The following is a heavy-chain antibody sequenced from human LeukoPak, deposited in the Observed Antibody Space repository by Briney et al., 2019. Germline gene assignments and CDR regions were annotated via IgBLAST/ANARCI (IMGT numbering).Heavy chain of an antibody. CDR3: ARGFFKHYGYYAFDI. D-gene: IGHD4-17*01. J-gene: IGHJ3*02. Sequence: ASVKVSYKSSGYTFTSYYMHWVRQAPVQGLEWMGWINPNSGGTNYAQKFRGRVTMTRDTSISTAYMELSRLRSDDTAVYYCARGFFKHYGYYAFDIWGQGTMVTVSS. V-gene: IGHV1-2*02. CDR1: GYTFTSYY. CDR2: INPNSGGT.